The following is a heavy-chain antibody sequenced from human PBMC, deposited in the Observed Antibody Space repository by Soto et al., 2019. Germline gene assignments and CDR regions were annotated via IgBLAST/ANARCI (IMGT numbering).Heavy chain of an antibody. CDR2: INAGNGNT. CDR1: GYTFTSYA. J-gene: IGHJ4*02. D-gene: IGHD2-8*01. V-gene: IGHV1-3*01. CDR3: AREAGVVHYFDY. Sequence: GASVKVSCKASGYTFTSYAMHWVRQAPGQRLGWMGWINAGNGNTKYSQKFQGRVTITRDTSASTAYMELSSLRSEDTPVYYCAREAGVVHYFDYWGQGTLVTVSS.